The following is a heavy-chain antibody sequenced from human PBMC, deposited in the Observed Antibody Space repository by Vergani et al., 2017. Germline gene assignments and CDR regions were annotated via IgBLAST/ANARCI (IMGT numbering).Heavy chain of an antibody. CDR3: ARKHISNYYDSSGYYYMGYYYGMDV. CDR1: GFSFDDHG. V-gene: IGHV3-20*04. CDR2: ISWNGETK. J-gene: IGHJ6*02. Sequence: EVLLAESGGRMVRPGGSLRLSCAASGFSFDDHGMGWVRQVPGKGLEWVSEISWNGETKNYADSVQGRFILSRDNAKNSLYLQMNSLRAEDTAVYYCARKHISNYYDSSGYYYMGYYYGMDVGGQGTTVTVSS. D-gene: IGHD3-22*01.